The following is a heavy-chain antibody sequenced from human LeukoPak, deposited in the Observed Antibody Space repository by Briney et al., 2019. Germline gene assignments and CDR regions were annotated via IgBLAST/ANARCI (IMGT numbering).Heavy chain of an antibody. V-gene: IGHV3-23*01. CDR2: ISGSGGST. CDR3: ARGYYYGSGSYRGNWFDP. J-gene: IGHJ5*02. Sequence: PGGSLRLSCTASGFTFSTYWMSWVRQAPGKGLEWVSAISGSGGSTYYADSVKGRFTISRDNSKNTLYLQMNSLRAEDTAVYYCARGYYYGSGSYRGNWFDPWGQGTLVTVSS. D-gene: IGHD3-10*01. CDR1: GFTFSTYW.